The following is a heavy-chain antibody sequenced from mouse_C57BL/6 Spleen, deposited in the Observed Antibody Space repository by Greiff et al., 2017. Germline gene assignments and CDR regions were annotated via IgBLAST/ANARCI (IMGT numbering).Heavy chain of an antibody. CDR3: ARGDSYYFDY. Sequence: QVQLQQPGAELVRPGSSVKLSCKASGYTFTSYWMHWVKQRPIQGLEWIGNIDPSDSETHYNQKFKDKATLTVDKSSSTAYMQRSSLTSEDSAVYYCARGDSYYFDYWGKGTTLTVSS. CDR1: GYTFTSYW. D-gene: IGHD2-12*01. CDR2: IDPSDSET. J-gene: IGHJ2*01. V-gene: IGHV1-52*01.